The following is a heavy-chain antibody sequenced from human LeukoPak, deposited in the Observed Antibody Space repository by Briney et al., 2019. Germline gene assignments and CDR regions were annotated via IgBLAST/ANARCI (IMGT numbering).Heavy chain of an antibody. CDR2: IWYDGSNK. V-gene: IGHV3-33*08. J-gene: IGHJ4*02. CDR1: GFTFSSYA. CDR3: ARDGGFRYSSSWHFDY. D-gene: IGHD6-13*01. Sequence: PGGSLRLSCSASGFTFSSYAMHWVRQAPGKGLEWVAVIWYDGSNKYYADSVKGRFTISRDNSKNTLYLQMNSLRAEDTAVYYCARDGGFRYSSSWHFDYWGQGTLVTVSS.